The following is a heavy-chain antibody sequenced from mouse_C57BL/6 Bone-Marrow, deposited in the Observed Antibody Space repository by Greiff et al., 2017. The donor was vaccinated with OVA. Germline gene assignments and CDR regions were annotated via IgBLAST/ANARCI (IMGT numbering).Heavy chain of an antibody. D-gene: IGHD1-1*01. CDR2: IWSGGST. CDR3: ARHYYGSSYGSGYYAMDY. V-gene: IGHV2-2*01. J-gene: IGHJ4*01. CDR1: GFSLTSYG. Sequence: QVQLQQSGPGLVQPSQSLSITCTVSGFSLTSYGVHWVRQSPGKGLEWLGVIWSGGSTDYNAAFISRLSISKDNSKSQVFFKMNSLHADDTAIYYCARHYYGSSYGSGYYAMDYWGQGTSVTVSS.